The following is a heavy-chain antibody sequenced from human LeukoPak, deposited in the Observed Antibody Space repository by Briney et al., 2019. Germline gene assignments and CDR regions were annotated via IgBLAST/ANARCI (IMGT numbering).Heavy chain of an antibody. CDR3: AKDPSMVATGYFDY. V-gene: IGHV3-23*01. Sequence: GGSLRLSCAASGFTFDDYAMHWVRQAPGKGLEWVSAISGSGGSTYYADSVKGRFTISRDNSKNTLYLQMNSLRAEDTAVYYCAKDPSMVATGYFDYWGQGTLVTVSS. D-gene: IGHD5-12*01. J-gene: IGHJ4*02. CDR2: ISGSGGST. CDR1: GFTFDDYA.